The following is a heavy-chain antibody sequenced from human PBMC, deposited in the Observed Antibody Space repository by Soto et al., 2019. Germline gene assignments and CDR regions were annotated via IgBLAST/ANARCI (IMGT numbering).Heavy chain of an antibody. CDR3: ASIMVRGVIRYGMDV. CDR1: GGSFSGYY. Sequence: SETLSLTCAVYGGSFSGYYWSWIRQPPGKGLEWIGEINHSGSTNYNPSLKSRVTISVDTSKNQFSLKLSSVTAADTAVYYCASIMVRGVIRYGMDVWGQGTTVTVSS. CDR2: INHSGST. J-gene: IGHJ6*02. V-gene: IGHV4-34*01. D-gene: IGHD3-10*01.